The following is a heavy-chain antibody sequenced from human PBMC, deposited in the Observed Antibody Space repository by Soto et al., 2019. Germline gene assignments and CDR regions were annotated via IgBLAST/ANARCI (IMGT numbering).Heavy chain of an antibody. CDR2: INAGNGNT. Sequence: GASVKVSCKDSGYTITSYAMHWVRQAPGQRLEWMGWINAGNGNTKYSQKFQGRVTMTTDTSTSTAYMELGSLRSDDTAIYYCARALTGYGMDVWGQGTTVTVSS. J-gene: IGHJ6*02. V-gene: IGHV1-3*01. CDR3: ARALTGYGMDV. CDR1: GYTITSYA.